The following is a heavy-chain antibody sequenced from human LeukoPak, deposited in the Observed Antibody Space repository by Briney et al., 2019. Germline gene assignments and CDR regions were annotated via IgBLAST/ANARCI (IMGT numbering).Heavy chain of an antibody. CDR3: ARLRISYGMDV. D-gene: IGHD2-15*01. Sequence: SETLSLTCAVYGGSFSGYYWSWIRQPPGKGLEWIGEINHSGSTNYNPSLKSRVTISVDTSKNQFSLKLSSVTAADTAVYYCARLRISYGMDVWGQGTTVTVSS. J-gene: IGHJ6*02. CDR2: INHSGST. CDR1: GGSFSGYY. V-gene: IGHV4-34*01.